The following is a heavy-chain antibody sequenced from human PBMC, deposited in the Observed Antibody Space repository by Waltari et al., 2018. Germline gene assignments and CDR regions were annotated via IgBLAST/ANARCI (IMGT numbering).Heavy chain of an antibody. V-gene: IGHV3-7*01. CDR2: IKQDGSEK. CDR1: GFPVSRHR. J-gene: IGHJ4*02. CDR3: ARGGLYDFWSGEIDY. Sequence: EVQLVESGGGLVQPGGSMRPSCAASGFPVSRHRMRWARPPPGKGLEWVANIKQDGSEKYYVDSVKGRFTISRDNAKNSLYLQMNSLRAEDTAVYYCARGGLYDFWSGEIDYWGQGTLVTVSS. D-gene: IGHD3-3*01.